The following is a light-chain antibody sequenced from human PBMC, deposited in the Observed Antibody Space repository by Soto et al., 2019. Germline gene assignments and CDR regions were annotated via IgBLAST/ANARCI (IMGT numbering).Light chain of an antibody. Sequence: EIVLTQSPGTLSLSPGERATLSFRASQSVSSSYLAWYQQKPGQAPRLLIYGASSRATGIPDRFSGSGSGADFTLTISRLEPEDLAVYYCQQYGSSPPITFGLGTRLEIK. J-gene: IGKJ5*01. CDR1: QSVSSSY. CDR2: GAS. V-gene: IGKV3-20*01. CDR3: QQYGSSPPIT.